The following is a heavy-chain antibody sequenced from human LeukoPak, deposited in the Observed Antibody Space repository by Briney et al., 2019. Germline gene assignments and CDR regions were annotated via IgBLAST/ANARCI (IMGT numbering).Heavy chain of an antibody. CDR3: ATDRPVSVRGSPILRMRRRRDAFDI. V-gene: IGHV1-24*01. CDR1: GYTLTELS. CDR2: FDPEDGET. Sequence: GASVKVSCKVSGYTLTELSMHWVRQAPGKGLEWMGGFDPEDGETIYAQKFQGRVTMTEDTSTDTAYMELSSLRSEDTAVYYCATDRPVSVRGSPILRMRRRRDAFDIWGQGTMVTVSS. D-gene: IGHD3-16*01. J-gene: IGHJ3*02.